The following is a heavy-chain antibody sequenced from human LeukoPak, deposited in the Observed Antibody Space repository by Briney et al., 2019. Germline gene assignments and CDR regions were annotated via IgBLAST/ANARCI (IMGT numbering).Heavy chain of an antibody. Sequence: GGSLRLSCAASGLSFSTYDMTWVRQAPGKGLEWVANIKQDGSEKYYVDSVKGRFTISRDNAKNSLYLQITSLRAEDTAVYYCARDRGTTASIVGAFDIWGQGTMVTVSS. CDR3: ARDRGTTASIVGAFDI. CDR1: GLSFSTYD. V-gene: IGHV3-7*01. D-gene: IGHD1-1*01. CDR2: IKQDGSEK. J-gene: IGHJ3*02.